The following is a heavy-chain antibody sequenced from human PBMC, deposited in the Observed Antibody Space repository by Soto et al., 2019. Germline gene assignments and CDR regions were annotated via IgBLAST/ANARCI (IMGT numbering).Heavy chain of an antibody. V-gene: IGHV1-69*13. CDR3: ARENRYFFYGMDF. CDR2: IIPIFGTA. Sequence: SVKVSCKSSGDTFSSYAIHWVRQAPEQGLEWMGGIIPIFGTANYAQNFQDRVTITADVSTNTAYMELSSLRSADTAMYYCARENRYFFYGMDFWGQGTTVTVSS. CDR1: GDTFSSYA. J-gene: IGHJ6*02.